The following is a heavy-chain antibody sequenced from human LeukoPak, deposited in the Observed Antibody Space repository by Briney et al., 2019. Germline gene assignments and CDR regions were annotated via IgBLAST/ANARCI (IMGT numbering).Heavy chain of an antibody. Sequence: SETLSLTCTVSGGSVSSGSYYWSWIRQPPGRGLEWIGYIYYSGSINYNPSLKSRVTISVDTSKNQFSLKLSSVTAADTAVYYCARGLYGGYVNYWGQGTLVTVSS. J-gene: IGHJ4*02. CDR3: ARGLYGGYVNY. V-gene: IGHV4-61*01. D-gene: IGHD4/OR15-4a*01. CDR2: IYYSGSI. CDR1: GGSVSSGSYY.